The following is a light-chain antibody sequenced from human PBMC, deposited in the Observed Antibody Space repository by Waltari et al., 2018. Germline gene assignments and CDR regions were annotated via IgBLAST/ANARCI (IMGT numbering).Light chain of an antibody. CDR3: QQYYSTPPT. CDR1: QKIVWSYNFNNY. V-gene: IGKV4-1*01. J-gene: IGKJ2*01. CDR2: WAS. Sequence: DVVMTQSPDYLAVSLGERATINCKSSQKIVWSYNFNNYLAWYQQKPGQPPKLLIYWASTRESGVPDRFSGSGSGTNFTLTISGLQAEDVAVYYCQQYYSTPPTFGQGTKLKIK.